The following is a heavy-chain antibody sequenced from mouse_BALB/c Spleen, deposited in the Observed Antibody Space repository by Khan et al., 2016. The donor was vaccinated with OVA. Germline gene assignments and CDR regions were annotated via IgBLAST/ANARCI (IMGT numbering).Heavy chain of an antibody. Sequence: QVQLQQSGSVLVRPGASVKLSCKTSGYTFTSSWIHWAKQRPGQGLEWIGEIHPNSGNTNYNETFKGKATLTVDTSSSTAYVDLSSLPSEDSAVYYCARYGKRDAMDYWGQGTSVTVSS. V-gene: IGHV1S130*01. D-gene: IGHD2-1*01. J-gene: IGHJ4*01. CDR2: IHPNSGNT. CDR3: ARYGKRDAMDY. CDR1: GYTFTSSW.